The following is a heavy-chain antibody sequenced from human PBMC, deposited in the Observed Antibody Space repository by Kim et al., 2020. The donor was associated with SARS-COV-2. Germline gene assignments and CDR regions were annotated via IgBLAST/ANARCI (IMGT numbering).Heavy chain of an antibody. J-gene: IGHJ5*02. Sequence: SVKFSCKASGGTFSSYAISWVRQAPGQGLEWMGGIIPIFGTANYAQKFQGRVTITADESTSTAYMELSSLRSEDTAVYYCARENRVNIVVAQYNWFDPWGQGTLVTVSS. V-gene: IGHV1-69*13. CDR3: ARENRVNIVVAQYNWFDP. CDR2: IIPIFGTA. D-gene: IGHD2-21*01. CDR1: GGTFSSYA.